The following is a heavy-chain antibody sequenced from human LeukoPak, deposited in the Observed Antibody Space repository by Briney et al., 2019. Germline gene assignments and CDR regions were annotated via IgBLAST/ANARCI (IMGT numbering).Heavy chain of an antibody. J-gene: IGHJ3*02. CDR3: ARNIWFGESADAFDI. CDR2: INPNSGGT. Sequence: ASVMVSCKASAYTFTGYYMHWVRQAPGQGLEWMGWINPNSGGTNYAQKFQGRVTMTRDKSIRTAYMELSRLTSDDTAVYYCARNIWFGESADAFDIWGQGTMVTVSS. D-gene: IGHD3-10*01. CDR1: AYTFTGYY. V-gene: IGHV1-2*02.